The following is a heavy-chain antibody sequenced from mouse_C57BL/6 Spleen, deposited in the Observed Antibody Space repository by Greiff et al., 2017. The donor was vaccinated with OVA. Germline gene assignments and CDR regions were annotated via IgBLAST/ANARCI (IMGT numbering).Heavy chain of an antibody. V-gene: IGHV14-3*01. Sequence: VQLQQSVAELVRPGASVKLSCTASGFYIKNTYMHWVKQRPEQGLEWIGRIDPANGNTKYAPKFQGKATITADTSSNTAYLQLSSLTSEDTAIYYCARDYDGGQYYAMDYWGQGTSVTVSS. CDR1: GFYIKNTY. CDR3: ARDYDGGQYYAMDY. CDR2: IDPANGNT. D-gene: IGHD2-4*01. J-gene: IGHJ4*01.